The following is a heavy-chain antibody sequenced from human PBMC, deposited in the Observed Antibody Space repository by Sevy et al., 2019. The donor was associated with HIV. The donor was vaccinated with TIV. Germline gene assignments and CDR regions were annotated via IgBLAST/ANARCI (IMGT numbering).Heavy chain of an antibody. CDR2: IRYDGSNK. V-gene: IGHV3-30*02. CDR1: GFTFSSYG. J-gene: IGHJ2*01. Sequence: GGSLRLSCAASGFTFSSYGMHWVRQAPGKGLEWVAFIRYDGSNKYYADSVKGRFTISRDNSKNTLYLQMNSLRAEDXXXXXXXXXXXXXYSWCFDLWGRGTLVTVSS. CDR3: XXXXXXXYSWCFDL. D-gene: IGHD4-4*01.